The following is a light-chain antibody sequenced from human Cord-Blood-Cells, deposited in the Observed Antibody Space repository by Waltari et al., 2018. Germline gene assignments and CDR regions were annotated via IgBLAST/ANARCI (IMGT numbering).Light chain of an antibody. V-gene: IGLV2-8*01. Sequence: QSALTQPPSASGSPGQSVTISCTGTSSDGGGYNSYSWYHPHPGKAPKLMIYEVSKRPSGVPDRFSGSKSGNTASLTVSGLQAEDEADYYCSSYAGSNNLVFGGGTKLTVL. CDR3: SSYAGSNNLV. J-gene: IGLJ3*02. CDR2: EVS. CDR1: SSDGGGYNS.